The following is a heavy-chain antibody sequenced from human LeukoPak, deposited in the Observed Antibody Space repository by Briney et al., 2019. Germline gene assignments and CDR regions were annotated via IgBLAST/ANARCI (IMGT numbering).Heavy chain of an antibody. CDR1: GYTFTSYG. J-gene: IGHJ4*02. Sequence: GASVKVSCKASGYTFTSYGISWVRQAPGQGLEWMGWISAYNGNTNYAQKLQGRVTMTTDTSTSTAYMELRSLRSDDTAVYYCATTPSGYYDSSGYSRAGFDYWGQGTLVTVSS. V-gene: IGHV1-18*01. D-gene: IGHD3-22*01. CDR3: ATTPSGYYDSSGYSRAGFDY. CDR2: ISAYNGNT.